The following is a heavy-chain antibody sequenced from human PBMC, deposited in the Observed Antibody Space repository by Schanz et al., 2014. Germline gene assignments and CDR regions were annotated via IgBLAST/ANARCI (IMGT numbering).Heavy chain of an antibody. CDR2: ISASGGST. CDR1: GFIFSSYG. Sequence: VQLVESGGGVVQPGRSLRLSCAASGFIFSSYGLHWVRQAPGKGLEWVSTISASGGSTYYADSVKGRFTISRDNSKNILYLQMNSLRAEDTAVYYCAKARRKSNCSGGRCFHYSYYGMDVWGQGTTVTVSS. CDR3: AKARRKSNCSGGRCFHYSYYGMDV. J-gene: IGHJ6*02. D-gene: IGHD2-15*01. V-gene: IGHV3-23*04.